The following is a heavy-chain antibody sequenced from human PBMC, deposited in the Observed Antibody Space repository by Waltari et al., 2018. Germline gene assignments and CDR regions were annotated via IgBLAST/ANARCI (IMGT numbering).Heavy chain of an antibody. Sequence: EVQLVESGGGLVQPGGSLRLSCAASGFTFSSYSMNWVRQAPGKGLEWLSSITVSSGRKFYAESVKGRFTISRDNAENSLYLQMNSLRVEDTAVYYCARDWVYSSSSDYFYYMDVWGKGTTVTISS. CDR1: GFTFSSYS. J-gene: IGHJ6*03. CDR3: ARDWVYSSSSDYFYYMDV. D-gene: IGHD6-6*01. CDR2: ITVSSGRK. V-gene: IGHV3-48*04.